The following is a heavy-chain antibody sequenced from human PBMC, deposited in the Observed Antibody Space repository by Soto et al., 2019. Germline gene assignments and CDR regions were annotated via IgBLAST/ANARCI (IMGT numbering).Heavy chain of an antibody. J-gene: IGHJ4*02. D-gene: IGHD3-22*01. Sequence: GSLRLSCAASGFTFSSNWMQSVRQAPGKGLVWVSRINSDGSSTSYADSVKGRFTISRDNAKNTLYLQMNSLRAEDTAVYYCAIRASYYDSSGYFDYWGQGTLVTVSS. CDR3: AIRASYYDSSGYFDY. CDR1: GFTFSSNW. CDR2: INSDGSST. V-gene: IGHV3-74*01.